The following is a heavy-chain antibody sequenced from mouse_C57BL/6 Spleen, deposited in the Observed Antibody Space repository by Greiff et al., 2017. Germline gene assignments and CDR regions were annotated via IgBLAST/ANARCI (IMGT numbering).Heavy chain of an antibody. Sequence: VQLVESGAELVRPGASVTLSCKASGYTFTDYEMHWVKQTPVHGLEWIGAIDPETGGTAYNQKFKGKAILTADKSSSTAYMELRSLTSEDSAVYYCTREGNGNGFAYWGQGTLVTVSA. CDR3: TREGNGNGFAY. CDR1: GYTFTDYE. CDR2: IDPETGGT. D-gene: IGHD2-1*01. V-gene: IGHV1-15*01. J-gene: IGHJ3*01.